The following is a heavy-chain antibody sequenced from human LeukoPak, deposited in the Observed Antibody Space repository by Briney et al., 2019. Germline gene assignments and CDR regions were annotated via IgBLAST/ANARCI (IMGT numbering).Heavy chain of an antibody. V-gene: IGHV1-2*02. J-gene: IGHJ4*02. CDR1: GYTFTGYY. CDR3: ARDRTKPNYGGNSVGY. CDR2: INPNSGST. D-gene: IGHD4-23*01. Sequence: GASVKVSCKASGYTFTGYYMHWVRQAPGQGLEWMGWINPNSGSTNYAQKFQGRVTMTRDTSISTAYMELSRLRSDDTAVYYCARDRTKPNYGGNSVGYWGQGTLDTVSS.